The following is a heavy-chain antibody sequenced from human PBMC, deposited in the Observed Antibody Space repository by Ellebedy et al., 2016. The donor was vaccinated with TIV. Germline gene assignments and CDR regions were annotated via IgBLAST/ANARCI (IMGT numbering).Heavy chain of an antibody. CDR3: ATAIVVVAPVVN. J-gene: IGHJ4*02. V-gene: IGHV3-48*04. D-gene: IGHD3-22*01. CDR1: GFTFSSYS. CDR2: ISSSGSTI. Sequence: GESLKISCAASGFTFSSYSMNWVRQAPGKGLEWVSYISSSGSTIYYADSVKGRFTISRDNAKNSLYLQMNSLRAEDTAVYYCATAIVVVAPVVNWGQGTLVTVSS.